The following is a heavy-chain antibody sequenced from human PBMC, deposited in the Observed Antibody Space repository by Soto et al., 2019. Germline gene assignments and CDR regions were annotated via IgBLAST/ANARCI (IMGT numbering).Heavy chain of an antibody. J-gene: IGHJ6*02. CDR1: GFTFSSYG. D-gene: IGHD6-19*01. CDR3: ARTSGSSGYYYGMDV. V-gene: IGHV3-33*01. Sequence: QPGGSLRLSCAASGFTFSSYGMHWVRQAPDKGLEWVAVIWYDGSNKYYADSVKGRFTISRDNSKNTLYLQMNSLRAEDTAVYYCARTSGSSGYYYGMDVWGQGTTVTVSS. CDR2: IWYDGSNK.